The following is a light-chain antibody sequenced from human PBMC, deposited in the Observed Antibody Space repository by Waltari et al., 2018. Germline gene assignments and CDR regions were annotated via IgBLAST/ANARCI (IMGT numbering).Light chain of an antibody. Sequence: QSVLTQPPSASGTPGQRVTISCSGSSSNIGSNYVHWYHQRPGTAPKLLIYRNNQRPSGVPDRFSGSKSGTSASLAISGLRSEDEADYYCAAWDDSLSGWVFGGGTKLTVL. J-gene: IGLJ3*02. CDR1: SSNIGSNY. CDR3: AAWDDSLSGWV. CDR2: RNN. V-gene: IGLV1-47*01.